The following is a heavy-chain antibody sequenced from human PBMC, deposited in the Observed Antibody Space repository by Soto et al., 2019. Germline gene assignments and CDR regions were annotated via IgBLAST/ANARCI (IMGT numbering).Heavy chain of an antibody. Sequence: ASVKVSCKASGYTFTSYYMHWVRQAPGQGLEWMGIINPSGGSTSYAQKFQGRVTMTRDTSTSTVYMELSSLRSEDTAVYYCASGGLGSSWTDYYYYYGMELLGQGTSVRVSS. J-gene: IGHJ6*01. D-gene: IGHD6-6*01. V-gene: IGHV1-46*01. CDR3: ASGGLGSSWTDYYYYYGMEL. CDR1: GYTFTSYY. CDR2: INPSGGST.